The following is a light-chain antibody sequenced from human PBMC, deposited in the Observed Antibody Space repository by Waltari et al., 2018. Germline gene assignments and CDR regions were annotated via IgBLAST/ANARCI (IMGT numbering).Light chain of an antibody. J-gene: IGLJ3*02. CDR3: QTGGFGIWV. Sequence: QLMLTQSPSASASLGASVKLTCTLSSGHSSYAIAWHQQQPEKGPRYLMKVNSDGSHIKGDGIPGRFSGSSSGAGRYLTISSLQSEDEADYYCQTGGFGIWVFGGGTKLTVL. V-gene: IGLV4-69*01. CDR1: SGHSSYA. CDR2: VNSDGSH.